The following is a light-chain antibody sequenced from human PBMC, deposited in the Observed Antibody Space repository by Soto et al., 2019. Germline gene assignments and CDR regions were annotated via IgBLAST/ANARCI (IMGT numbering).Light chain of an antibody. V-gene: IGKV3-15*01. CDR3: QQYNIWPPYS. J-gene: IGKJ2*03. Sequence: EIVMTQSPVTLSVSPGERATLYCKASQRISSNLAWYQQEPGQPPRLLIYGASTRATGTPARFSGSGSGTEFTLTISGLQSEDFALYYCQQYNIWPPYSFGQGTKVDIK. CDR2: GAS. CDR1: QRISSN.